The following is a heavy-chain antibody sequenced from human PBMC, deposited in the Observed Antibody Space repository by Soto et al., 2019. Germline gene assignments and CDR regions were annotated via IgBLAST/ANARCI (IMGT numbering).Heavy chain of an antibody. Sequence: SETLSLTCTVSGGSINAFFWSWVRQPPGKGLESIGYIFYSGSTNYNPSLKSRVTISLDTSKTQFSLNLTSVTAADTAVYYCATQTGLYYYGMDVWGQGTTVTVSS. V-gene: IGHV4-59*01. CDR3: ATQTGLYYYGMDV. CDR2: IFYSGST. J-gene: IGHJ6*02. CDR1: GGSINAFF.